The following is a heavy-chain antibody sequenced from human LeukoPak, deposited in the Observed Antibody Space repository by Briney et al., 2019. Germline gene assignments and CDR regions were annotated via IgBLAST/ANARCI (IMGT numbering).Heavy chain of an antibody. CDR1: GFTFSSYG. Sequence: GGSLRLSCAASGFTFSSYGMHWVRQAPGKGLEWVAVISYDGSNKYYADSVKGRFTISRDNSKNTLYLQMNSLRAEDTAVYYCAKGLQLWAPIDYWGQGALVTFSS. D-gene: IGHD5-18*01. CDR2: ISYDGSNK. J-gene: IGHJ4*02. V-gene: IGHV3-30*18. CDR3: AKGLQLWAPIDY.